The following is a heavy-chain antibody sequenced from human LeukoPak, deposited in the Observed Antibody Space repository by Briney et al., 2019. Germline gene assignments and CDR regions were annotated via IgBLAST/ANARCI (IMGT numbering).Heavy chain of an antibody. D-gene: IGHD2-15*01. CDR3: AKAIEILCDAFDI. V-gene: IGHV3-11*01. J-gene: IGHJ3*02. Sequence: GGSLRLSCAASGFTFSDYYMSWIRQAPGKGLEWVSYISSSGSTIYYADSVKGRFTISRDNSKNTLYLQMNSLRAEDTAVYYCAKAIEILCDAFDIWGQGTMVTVSS. CDR1: GFTFSDYY. CDR2: ISSSGSTI.